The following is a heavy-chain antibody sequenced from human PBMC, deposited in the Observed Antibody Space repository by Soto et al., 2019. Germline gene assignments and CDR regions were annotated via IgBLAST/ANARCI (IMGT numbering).Heavy chain of an antibody. Sequence: PGGSLRLCCAASGLTFSSYWMSWVRQAPGKGLEWVANIKQDGSEKYYVDSVKGRFTISRDNAKNSLYLQMNSLRAEDTAVYYCATYGDYLNFYFDYWGQGTLVTVSS. D-gene: IGHD4-17*01. CDR1: GLTFSSYW. J-gene: IGHJ4*02. V-gene: IGHV3-7*01. CDR2: IKQDGSEK. CDR3: ATYGDYLNFYFDY.